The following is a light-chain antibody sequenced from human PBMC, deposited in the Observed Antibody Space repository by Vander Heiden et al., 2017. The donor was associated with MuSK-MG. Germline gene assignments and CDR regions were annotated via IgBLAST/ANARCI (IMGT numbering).Light chain of an antibody. Sequence: QSVLTQPPSVSGAPGQRVTISCPGSRSNIGAGYDIHWYQQLPGTAPKLLIYAKSNRPSRVPDRFSGSKSGTSASLAITGLQAEDEADYYCQSYDSSLSGVIFGGGTKLTVL. J-gene: IGLJ2*01. CDR2: AKS. CDR3: QSYDSSLSGVI. V-gene: IGLV1-40*01. CDR1: RSNIGAGYD.